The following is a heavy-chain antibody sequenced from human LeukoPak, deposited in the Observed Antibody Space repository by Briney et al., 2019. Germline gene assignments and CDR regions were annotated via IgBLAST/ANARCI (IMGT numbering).Heavy chain of an antibody. CDR2: IYYSGST. V-gene: IGHV4-39*01. J-gene: IGHJ4*02. CDR1: GGSISSSSYY. Sequence: PSETLSLTCTVSGGSISSSSYYWGWIRQTPGKGLEWIGSIYYSGSTFYSPSLKSRVTISVDTSKNQFSLKLSSVTAADTAVYYCARHFFPSDSGSFRTPFDYWGQGALVTVSS. CDR3: ARHFFPSDSGSFRTPFDY. D-gene: IGHD3-10*01.